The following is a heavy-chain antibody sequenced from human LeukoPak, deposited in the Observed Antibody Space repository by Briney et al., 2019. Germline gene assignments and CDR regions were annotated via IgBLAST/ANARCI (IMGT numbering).Heavy chain of an antibody. CDR1: GYTFTSYD. CDR3: AADNSSPYYYDSSGAC. CDR2: MNPNSGNT. V-gene: IGHV1-8*01. Sequence: ASVKVSCKASGYTFTSYDINWVRQATGQGLEWMGWMNPNSGNTGYAQKFQGRVTMTRNTSISTAYMELSSLRSEDTAVYYCAADNSSPYYYDSSGACWGQGTLVTVSS. D-gene: IGHD3-22*01. J-gene: IGHJ4*02.